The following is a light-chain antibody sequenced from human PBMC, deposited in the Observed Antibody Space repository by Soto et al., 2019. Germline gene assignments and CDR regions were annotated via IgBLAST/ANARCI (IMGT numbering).Light chain of an antibody. CDR1: SANLGAGYD. V-gene: IGLV1-40*01. CDR3: QSYDSSLRVYVV. CDR2: GNN. J-gene: IGLJ2*01. Sequence: QSVLTQPPSVSGAPGQTINISCTGSSANLGAGYDVHWYQQFPGTAPKLLIHGNNDRPSGVSDRFSASKSGTSASLAITGLQAEDEADYYCQSYDSSLRVYVVFGGGTKHRP.